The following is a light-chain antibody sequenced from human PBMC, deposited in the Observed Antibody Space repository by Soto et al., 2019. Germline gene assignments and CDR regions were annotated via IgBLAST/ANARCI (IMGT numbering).Light chain of an antibody. CDR2: GAS. CDR1: QSVSSSY. CDR3: QQYGSSPSLT. Sequence: EIVLTQSPGNLSLSPGERATLSCRASQSVSSSYLAWYQQKPGQAHRLLIYGASSRATGIPDRFSGSGSGTDFTLTISRLEPEDFAVYYCQQYGSSPSLTFGGGTKVEIK. J-gene: IGKJ4*01. V-gene: IGKV3-20*01.